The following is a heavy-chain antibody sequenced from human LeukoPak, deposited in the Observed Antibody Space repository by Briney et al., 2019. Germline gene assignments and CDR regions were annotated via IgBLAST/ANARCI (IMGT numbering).Heavy chain of an antibody. CDR1: GFTFDNYG. CDR2: ISSSSSTI. J-gene: IGHJ4*02. Sequence: PGGSLRLSCAASGFTFDNYGMHWVRQAPGKGLEWVSYISSSSSTIYYADSVKGRFTISRDNAKNSLYLQMNSLRAEDTAVYYCARDLRSGSYRYFDYWGQGTLVTVSS. CDR3: ARDLRSGSYRYFDY. V-gene: IGHV3-48*04. D-gene: IGHD3-10*01.